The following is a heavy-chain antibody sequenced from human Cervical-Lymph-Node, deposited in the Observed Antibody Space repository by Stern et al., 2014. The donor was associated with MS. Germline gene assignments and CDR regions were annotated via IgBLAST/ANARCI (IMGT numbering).Heavy chain of an antibody. V-gene: IGHV3-11*01. D-gene: IGHD5-12*01. CDR2: ISSSGNTI. J-gene: IGHJ4*02. CDR1: GFTFSDYY. CDR3: ARVGYTGYLVDY. Sequence: QVHLEESGGDLVKPGGSLRLSCAASGFTFSDYYMSWIRQAPGKGLEWVSYISSSGNTIYYADSVKGRFTISRDNAKNSLYLQMNSLRAEDTAVFYCARVGYTGYLVDYWGQGTLVTVSS.